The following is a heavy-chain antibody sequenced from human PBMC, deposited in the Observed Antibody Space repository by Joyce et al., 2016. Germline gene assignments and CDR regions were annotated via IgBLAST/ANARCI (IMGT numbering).Heavy chain of an antibody. D-gene: IGHD6-19*01. CDR3: VGGRGWKFDH. J-gene: IGHJ4*02. CDR1: GFIFNKYL. CDR2: IKQDGSET. Sequence: EVQLVESGGGLVQPGGSLRLSCAGSGFIFNKYLMNWVRQAPGKGLGWVANIKQDGSETNYVDSVKGRFTSSRDNAKNSLFLQMHSLRAEDTAVYFCVGGRGWKFDHWGQGILVTVSS. V-gene: IGHV3-7*03.